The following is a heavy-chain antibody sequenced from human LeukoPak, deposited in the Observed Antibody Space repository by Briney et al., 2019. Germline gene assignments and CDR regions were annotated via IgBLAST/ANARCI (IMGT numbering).Heavy chain of an antibody. Sequence: GGSLRLSCAASGFSFGSYDMNWVRQAPGKGLEWVSAISGSGGSTYYADSVKGRFTISRDNSKNTLYLQMGSLRAEDMAVYYCARNVYDILTGYPDYWGQGTLVTVSS. V-gene: IGHV3-23*01. D-gene: IGHD3-9*01. J-gene: IGHJ4*02. CDR2: ISGSGGST. CDR1: GFSFGSYD. CDR3: ARNVYDILTGYPDY.